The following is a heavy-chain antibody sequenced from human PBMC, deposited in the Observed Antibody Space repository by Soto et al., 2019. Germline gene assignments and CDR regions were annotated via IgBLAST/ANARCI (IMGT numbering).Heavy chain of an antibody. CDR2: IYYNGNT. J-gene: IGHJ4*02. D-gene: IGHD2-15*01. Sequence: QVQLQESGPGLVKPSETLSLTCTVSGGSISSYYWSWIRQPPGKALEWIGYIYYNGNTNYNPSLNRRVTILVDTSKNQFSLKLSSVTAADTAVYYCARYDCSSGNCQHLDYWGQGTLVTVSS. CDR3: ARYDCSSGNCQHLDY. CDR1: GGSISSYY. V-gene: IGHV4-59*01.